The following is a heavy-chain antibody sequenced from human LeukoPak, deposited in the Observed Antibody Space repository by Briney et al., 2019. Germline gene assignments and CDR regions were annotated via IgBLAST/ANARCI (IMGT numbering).Heavy chain of an antibody. CDR2: INAGNGNT. CDR1: GYTFTSYA. J-gene: IGHJ4*02. CDR3: ARGSSGWYGRYYFDY. V-gene: IGHV1-3*01. D-gene: IGHD6-19*01. Sequence: ASVKVSCKASGYTFTSYAMHWVRQAPGQRLEWMGWINAGNGNTKYSQKFQGRVTITRDTSASTACMELSSLRSEDTAVYYCARGSSGWYGRYYFDYWGQGTLVTVSS.